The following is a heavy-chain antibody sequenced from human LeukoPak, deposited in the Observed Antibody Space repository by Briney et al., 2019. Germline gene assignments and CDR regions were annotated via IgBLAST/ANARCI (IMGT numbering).Heavy chain of an antibody. V-gene: IGHV4-59*08. Sequence: PSETLSLTCTVYGGSISSYYWSWIRQRPGKGLEWIGYIYYSGSTNYNPSLKIRVTISVDTSMNQFSLKLSSVTAADMAVYYCARQSHDFWSGYYFDYWGQGTLVTISS. CDR1: GGSISSYY. J-gene: IGHJ4*02. CDR2: IYYSGST. D-gene: IGHD3-3*01. CDR3: ARQSHDFWSGYYFDY.